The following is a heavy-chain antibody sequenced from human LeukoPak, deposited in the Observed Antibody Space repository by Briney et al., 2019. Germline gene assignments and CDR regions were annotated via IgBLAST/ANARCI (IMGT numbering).Heavy chain of an antibody. CDR1: GYTFTSYY. V-gene: IGHV1-46*01. J-gene: IGHJ4*02. Sequence: GASVKVSCKASGYTFTSYYMHWVRQAPGQGLEWMGIINPSGGSTSYAQKFQGRVTMTRDTSTSTVYMELSSLRSEDTAVYYCARTVEMATIGGEFDYWDQGTLVTVSS. CDR3: ARTVEMATIGGEFDY. D-gene: IGHD5-24*01. CDR2: INPSGGST.